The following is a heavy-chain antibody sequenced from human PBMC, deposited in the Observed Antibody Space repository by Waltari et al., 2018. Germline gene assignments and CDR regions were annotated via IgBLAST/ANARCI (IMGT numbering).Heavy chain of an antibody. V-gene: IGHV3-30*01. CDR2: ISYDGSNK. J-gene: IGHJ4*02. D-gene: IGHD1-26*01. CDR1: GFTFSSSA. Sequence: QVQLVESGGGVVQPGRSLRLSCSASGFTFSSSAMHWVRQAPGKGLEWVAVISYDGSNKYYADSVKGRFTISRDNSKNTLYLQMNSLRAEDTAVYYCARAQVGATLFDYWGQGTLVTVSS. CDR3: ARAQVGATLFDY.